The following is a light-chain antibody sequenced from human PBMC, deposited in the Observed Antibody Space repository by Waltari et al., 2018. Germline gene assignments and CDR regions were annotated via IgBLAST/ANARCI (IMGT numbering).Light chain of an antibody. CDR2: KAN. J-gene: IGLJ3*02. CDR3: LLYMGSGIWV. Sequence: QTVVTQEPSLSVSPVGTVPLTCSLSSGSLSSIPYAIWYQQRPGQTPRTLVYKANIRSSGVPDRFSGSGLGNKAVLIITGAQAEDEANYYCLLYMGSGIWVFGGRTKLTVL. V-gene: IGLV8-61*01. CDR1: SGSLSSIPY.